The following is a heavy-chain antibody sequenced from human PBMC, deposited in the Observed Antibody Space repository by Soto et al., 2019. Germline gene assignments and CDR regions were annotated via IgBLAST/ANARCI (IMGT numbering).Heavy chain of an antibody. J-gene: IGHJ6*02. CDR1: GGSVSSGSYY. CDR2: IYYSGST. D-gene: IGHD6-6*01. V-gene: IGHV4-61*01. CDR3: AREYRSSRYYYGMDV. Sequence: SETLSLTCTVSGGSVSSGSYYWSWIRQPPGKGLEWIGYIYYSGSTNYNPSLKSRVTISVDTSKNQFSLKLSSVTAADTAVYYCAREYRSSRYYYGMDVWGQGTTVTVSS.